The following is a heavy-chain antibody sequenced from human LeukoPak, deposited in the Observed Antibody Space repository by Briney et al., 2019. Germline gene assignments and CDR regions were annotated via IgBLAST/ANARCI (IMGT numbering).Heavy chain of an antibody. CDR2: IYTSGST. Sequence: SQTLSLTGIVSGGSISSGSYYWSWIRQPAGKGLEWIGRIYTSGSTNYNPSLKSRVTISLDTSKSQFSLKLSSVTAADTAVYYCAREVWAGYSYGYYFDYWGQGTLVTVSS. J-gene: IGHJ4*02. D-gene: IGHD5-18*01. CDR1: GGSISSGSYY. V-gene: IGHV4-61*02. CDR3: AREVWAGYSYGYYFDY.